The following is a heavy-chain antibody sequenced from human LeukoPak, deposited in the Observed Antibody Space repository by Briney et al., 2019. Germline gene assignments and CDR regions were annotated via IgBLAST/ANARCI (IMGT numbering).Heavy chain of an antibody. CDR1: GGSISSYY. D-gene: IGHD3-3*01. J-gene: IGHJ6*03. V-gene: IGHV4-59*01. CDR3: ARGGGNYDFWSGYYRYYYYYMDV. Sequence: SETLSLTCTVSGGSISSYYWSWIRQPPGKGLEWIGYIYYSGSTNYNPSLKSRVNISVDTSKNQFALKLSSVTAADTAVYYCARGGGNYDFWSGYYRYYYYYMDVWGKGTTVSVSS. CDR2: IYYSGST.